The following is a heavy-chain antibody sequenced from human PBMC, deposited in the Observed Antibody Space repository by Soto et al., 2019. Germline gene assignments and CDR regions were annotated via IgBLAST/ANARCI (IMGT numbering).Heavy chain of an antibody. CDR2: ISAYNGNT. Sequence: ASVKVSCKASGYTFTSYGISWVRQAPGQGLEWMGWISAYNGNTNYAQKLQGRVTMTTVTSTSTAYMELRSLRSDDTAVYYCARRPIAVAVDWFDPWGQGTLVTVSS. V-gene: IGHV1-18*01. D-gene: IGHD6-19*01. CDR1: GYTFTSYG. CDR3: ARRPIAVAVDWFDP. J-gene: IGHJ5*02.